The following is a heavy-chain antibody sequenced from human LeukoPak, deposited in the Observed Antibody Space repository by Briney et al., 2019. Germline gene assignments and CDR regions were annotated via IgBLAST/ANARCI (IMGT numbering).Heavy chain of an antibody. V-gene: IGHV4-61*08. CDR2: IYYSGST. CDR3: AKHLAYYDFWSGYYMSGMDV. J-gene: IGHJ6*02. D-gene: IGHD3-3*01. Sequence: PSQTLSLTCTVSGGSISSGGYYWSWIRQHPGKGLEWIGYIYYSGSTNYNPSLKSRVTISVDTSKNQFSLKLSSVTAADTAVYYCAKHLAYYDFWSGYYMSGMDVWGQGTTVTVSS. CDR1: GGSISSGGYY.